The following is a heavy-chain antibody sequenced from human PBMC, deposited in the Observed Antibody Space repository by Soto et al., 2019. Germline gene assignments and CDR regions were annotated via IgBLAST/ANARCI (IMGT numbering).Heavy chain of an antibody. D-gene: IGHD1-26*01. CDR3: GGGAAPEGWGSYRWEDY. CDR2: IIPIFGTA. CDR1: GGTFSSYA. Sequence: QVQLVQSGAEVKKPGSSVKVSCKASGGTFSSYAISWVRQAPGQGLEWMGGIIPIFGTANYAQKFQGRVRTTADKPPSAGYMGLSRLRSGEPALYYCGGGAAPEGWGSYRWEDYWGQGTLVTVSS. V-gene: IGHV1-69*06. J-gene: IGHJ4*02.